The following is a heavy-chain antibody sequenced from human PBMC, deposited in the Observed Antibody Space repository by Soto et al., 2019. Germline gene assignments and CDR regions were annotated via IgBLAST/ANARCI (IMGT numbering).Heavy chain of an antibody. V-gene: IGHV3-23*01. D-gene: IGHD2-21*02. J-gene: IGHJ6*02. Sequence: GGSLRLSCAASGFTFSSYAMSWVRQAPGKGLEWVSAISGSGGSTYYADSVKGRFTISRDNSKNTLYLQMNSLSAEDTAVYYCAKGTFFYCGGDCYYYYGMDVWGQGTTVTVSS. CDR3: AKGTFFYCGGDCYYYYGMDV. CDR2: ISGSGGST. CDR1: GFTFSSYA.